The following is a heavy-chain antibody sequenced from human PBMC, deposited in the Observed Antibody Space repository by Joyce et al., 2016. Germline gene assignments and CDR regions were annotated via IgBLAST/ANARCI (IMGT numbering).Heavy chain of an antibody. CDR1: GGSVSGSTHY. D-gene: IGHD3-10*01. CDR2: IYYRGST. Sequence: QLQLQESGPGLVKPSETLSLTCTVSGGSVSGSTHYWRWIRQPPGKGLEWSGHIYYRGSTKYNPSLKSRVTMSVHKSKNQFSLKLSSVTAADTAVYYCARCYYGSGSYYCYYGMDVWGQGTTVTVSS. CDR3: ARCYYGSGSYYCYYGMDV. V-gene: IGHV4-61*01. J-gene: IGHJ6*02.